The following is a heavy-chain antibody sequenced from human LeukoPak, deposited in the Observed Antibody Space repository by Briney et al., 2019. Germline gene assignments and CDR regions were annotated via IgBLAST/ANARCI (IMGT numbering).Heavy chain of an antibody. D-gene: IGHD6-19*01. CDR1: GGSFSGYY. CDR3: ARVRRFSSGCFDY. Sequence: SETLPPTCAVYGGSFSGYYWSWIRQPPGKGLEWIGEINHSGSTNYNPSLKSRVTISVDTSKNQFSLKLSSVTAADTAVYYCARVRRFSSGCFDYWGQGTLVTVSS. V-gene: IGHV4-34*01. J-gene: IGHJ4*02. CDR2: INHSGST.